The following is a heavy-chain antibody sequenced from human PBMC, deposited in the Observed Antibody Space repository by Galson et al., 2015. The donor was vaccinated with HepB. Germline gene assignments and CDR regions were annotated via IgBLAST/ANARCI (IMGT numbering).Heavy chain of an antibody. V-gene: IGHV3-30*18. J-gene: IGHJ4*02. CDR3: AKEGSIFGVVIIEYYFDY. CDR2: ISYDGSNK. Sequence: SLRLSCAASGFTFSSYGMHWVRQAPGKGLEWVAVISYDGSNKYYADSVKGRFTISRDNSKNTLYLQMNSLRAEDTAVYYCAKEGSIFGVVIIEYYFDYWGQRTLVTVSS. D-gene: IGHD3-3*01. CDR1: GFTFSSYG.